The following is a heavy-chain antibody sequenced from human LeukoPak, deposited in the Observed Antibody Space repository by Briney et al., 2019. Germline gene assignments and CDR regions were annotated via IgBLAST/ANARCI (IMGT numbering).Heavy chain of an antibody. V-gene: IGHV1-24*01. CDR2: VDSDDGER. D-gene: IGHD6-19*01. CDR1: GYTLTDLS. CDR3: ATEVGSRYFEY. J-gene: IGHJ4*02. Sequence: GASVKVSCKVSGYTLTDLSMHWVRQAPGKGLEWMGGVDSDDGERLYAQKFQGRVTMTEDAFIDTAYMELSGLRSDDTAVYFCATEVGSRYFEYWGQGALVTVSS.